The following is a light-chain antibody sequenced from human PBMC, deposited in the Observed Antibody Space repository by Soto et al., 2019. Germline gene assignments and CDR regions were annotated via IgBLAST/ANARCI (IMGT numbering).Light chain of an antibody. CDR3: QQSASVPRT. J-gene: IGKJ1*01. V-gene: IGKV1-39*01. CDR1: QSVKNK. CDR2: AAS. Sequence: DIQMTQSPSSLPASVGDRVTITCRASQSVKNKLNWYQQKPGKAPKILIYAASTLHSGVPSRFSGSGSGTDFTLTIISLQPDDFATYYCQQSASVPRTFGQGTKVEIK.